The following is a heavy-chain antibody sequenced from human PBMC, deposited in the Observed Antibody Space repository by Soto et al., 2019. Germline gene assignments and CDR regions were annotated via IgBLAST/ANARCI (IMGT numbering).Heavy chain of an antibody. D-gene: IGHD5-18*01. CDR1: LLTFTSDN. J-gene: IGHJ4*02. CDR2: INPSGGST. V-gene: IGHV1-46*01. CDR3: ARDRLQLWYIDF. Sequence: AAFQLSCPASLLTFTSDNMHWVRQAPGQGLEWMGIINPSGGSTSYAQKFQGRVTMTRDTSTSTVYMELSSLRSEDSSVYYCARDRLQLWYIDFLGQGTLVTFS.